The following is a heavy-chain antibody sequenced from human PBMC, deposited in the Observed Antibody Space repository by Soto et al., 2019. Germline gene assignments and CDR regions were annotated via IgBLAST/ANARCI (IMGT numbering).Heavy chain of an antibody. Sequence: GGSLRLSCAASGFTFNSYAMSWVRQAPGKGLEWVSSISFIDGSTYYADNVKGRFTISRDNSKNTLYLQMNGLRAEDTAVYYCAKEGDYGDYSVPLLSSQYCFDYWGQGVLVSVSS. V-gene: IGHV3-23*01. J-gene: IGHJ4*01. D-gene: IGHD4-17*01. CDR1: GFTFNSYA. CDR3: AKEGDYGDYSVPLLSSQYCFDY. CDR2: ISFIDGST.